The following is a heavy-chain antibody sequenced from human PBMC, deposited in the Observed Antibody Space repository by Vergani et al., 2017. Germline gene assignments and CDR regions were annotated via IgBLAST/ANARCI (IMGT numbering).Heavy chain of an antibody. Sequence: QVQLQESGPGLVQPSETLSLTCTVSGGSISSYYWSWIRQPPGKGLEWIGYIYYSGSTNYNPSLKSRVTKSVDTSKSQFSLKLSSVTAADTAVYYCARNPYCGGDCYSDAFDIWGQGTMVTVSS. J-gene: IGHJ3*02. CDR3: ARNPYCGGDCYSDAFDI. CDR2: IYYSGST. CDR1: GGSISSYY. D-gene: IGHD2-21*02. V-gene: IGHV4-59*01.